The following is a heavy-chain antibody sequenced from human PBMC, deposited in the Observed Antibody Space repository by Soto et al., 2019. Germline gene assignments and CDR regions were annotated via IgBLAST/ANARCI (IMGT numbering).Heavy chain of an antibody. D-gene: IGHD6-19*01. V-gene: IGHV2-5*02. CDR2: IYWDDDK. CDR3: AHSHRSGWYSFPYFAY. CDR1: GFSLSTSGVG. J-gene: IGHJ4*02. Sequence: QITLKESGPTLVKPTQTLTLTCTFSGFSLSTSGVGVGWIRQPPGKALEWLALIYWDDDKRYSPSLKSRLTISTDTSKPQVVLTMTNTDPVDTATFYCAHSHRSGWYSFPYFAYWGQGTLVTVSS.